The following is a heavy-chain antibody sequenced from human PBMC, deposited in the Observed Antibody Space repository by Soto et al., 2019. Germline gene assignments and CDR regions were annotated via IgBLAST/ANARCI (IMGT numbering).Heavy chain of an antibody. Sequence: SVKVSCKASGGTFSSYAISWVRQAPGQGLEWMGGIIPIFGTANYAQKFQGRVTITADESTSTAYMELSSLRSEDTAEYYCAGSSGWYDVLGDAFDIGGQGTMVAVSS. CDR2: IIPIFGTA. CDR3: AGSSGWYDVLGDAFDI. D-gene: IGHD6-19*01. CDR1: GGTFSSYA. V-gene: IGHV1-69*13. J-gene: IGHJ3*02.